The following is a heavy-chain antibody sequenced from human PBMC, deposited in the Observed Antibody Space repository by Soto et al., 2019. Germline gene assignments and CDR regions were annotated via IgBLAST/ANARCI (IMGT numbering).Heavy chain of an antibody. D-gene: IGHD3-3*01. J-gene: IGHJ3*02. CDR2: ISSSSSTI. V-gene: IGHV3-48*01. CDR3: ARDQASSTPNTIFGVVITRKERDAFDI. CDR1: GFTFSSYS. Sequence: PGGSLRLSCAASGFTFSSYSMNWVRQAPGKGLEWVSYISSSSSTIYYADSVKGRFTISRDNAKNSLYLQMNSLRAEDTAVYYCARDQASSTPNTIFGVVITRKERDAFDIWGQGTMVTVSS.